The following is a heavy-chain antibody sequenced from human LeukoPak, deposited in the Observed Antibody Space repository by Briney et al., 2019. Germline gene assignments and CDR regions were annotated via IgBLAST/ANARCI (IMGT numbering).Heavy chain of an antibody. Sequence: KPSETLSLTCTVSGGSVSSGSYYWSWIRQPPGKGLEWIGYIYYSGSTNYNPSLKSRVTISVDTSKNQFSLKLSSVTAADTAVYYCARVLSIVATVERWFDPWGQGTLVTASS. J-gene: IGHJ5*02. CDR3: ARVLSIVATVERWFDP. D-gene: IGHD5-12*01. CDR2: IYYSGST. CDR1: GGSVSSGSYY. V-gene: IGHV4-61*01.